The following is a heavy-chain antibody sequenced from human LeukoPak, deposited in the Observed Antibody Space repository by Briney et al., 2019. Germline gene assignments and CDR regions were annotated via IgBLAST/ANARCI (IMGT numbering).Heavy chain of an antibody. CDR1: GFTFTSSA. J-gene: IGHJ4*02. V-gene: IGHV1-58*01. D-gene: IGHD3-22*01. CDR2: IVVGSGNT. CDR3: AADPAYYYDSSGYYHFDY. Sequence: ASVKVSCKASGFTFTSSAVQCVRQARGQRLEWIGWIVVGSGNTNYAQKFQERVTITRDMSTSTAYMELSSLRSEDTAVYYCAADPAYYYDSSGYYHFDYWGQGTLVTVSS.